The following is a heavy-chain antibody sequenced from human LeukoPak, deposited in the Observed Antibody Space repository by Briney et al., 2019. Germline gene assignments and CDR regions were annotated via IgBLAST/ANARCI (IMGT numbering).Heavy chain of an antibody. CDR2: ISNDGSNK. CDR1: GFTFSNYT. Sequence: GGSLRLSCAATGFTFSNYTLHWVRQAPGKGLQWVALISNDGSNKYYADSAKGRFTISRDNFKNTLYLQVSSLRVEDTAVYYCATTTTSSYSSGWARWGQGTLVTVSS. V-gene: IGHV3-30-3*01. D-gene: IGHD6-19*01. CDR3: ATTTTSSYSSGWAR. J-gene: IGHJ4*02.